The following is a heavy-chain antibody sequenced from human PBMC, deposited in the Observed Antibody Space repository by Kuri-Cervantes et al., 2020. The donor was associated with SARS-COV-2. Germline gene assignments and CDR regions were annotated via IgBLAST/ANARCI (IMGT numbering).Heavy chain of an antibody. J-gene: IGHJ4*02. D-gene: IGHD3-22*01. CDR3: AKFSTMIVVALGGFDY. CDR1: GLTFSSYA. V-gene: IGHV3-7*03. CDR2: IKQDGSEK. Sequence: GESLKISCAASGLTFSSYAMSWVRQAPGKGLEWVANIKQDGSEKYYVDSVKGRFTISRDNAKNSLYLQMNSLRAEDTAVYYCAKFSTMIVVALGGFDYWGQGTLVTVSS.